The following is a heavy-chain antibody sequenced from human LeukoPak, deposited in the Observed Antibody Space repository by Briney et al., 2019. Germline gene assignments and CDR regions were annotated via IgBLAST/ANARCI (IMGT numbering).Heavy chain of an antibody. CDR1: GGSFSGYY. J-gene: IGHJ4*02. V-gene: IGHV4-34*01. D-gene: IGHD4-17*01. CDR3: AREVGGDYDALDY. Sequence: PSETLSLTCAVYGGSFSGYYWSWIRQPPGKGLEWIGEINHSGSTNYNPSLKSRVTISVDTSKNQFSLNLNSVTAADTAVYYCAREVGGDYDALDYWGQGTLVTVSS. CDR2: INHSGST.